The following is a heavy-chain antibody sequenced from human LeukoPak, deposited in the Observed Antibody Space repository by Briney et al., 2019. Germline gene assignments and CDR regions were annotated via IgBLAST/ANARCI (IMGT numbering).Heavy chain of an antibody. CDR1: GGSFSGYY. V-gene: IGHV4-34*01. CDR3: ARGQYSSSWSRYFQH. J-gene: IGHJ1*01. Sequence: SETLSLTCAVYGGSFSGYYWSWIRQPPGKGLEWMGEINHSGSTNYNPSLKSRVTISVDTSKNQFSLKLSSVTAADTAVYYCARGQYSSSWSRYFQHWGQGTLVTVSS. CDR2: INHSGST. D-gene: IGHD6-13*01.